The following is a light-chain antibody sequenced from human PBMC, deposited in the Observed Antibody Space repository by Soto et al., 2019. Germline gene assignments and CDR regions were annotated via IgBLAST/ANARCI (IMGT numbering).Light chain of an antibody. CDR2: EVS. CDR1: SSDVGGYNY. CDR3: SSYTSSSTYV. V-gene: IGLV2-14*01. J-gene: IGLJ1*01. Sequence: QSALTQPASVSASPGQSITISCTGTSSDVGGYNYVSWYQEHPDKAPKLIIYEVSNRPSGVSNRFSGSKSGNTASLTISGLQAEDEADYYCSSYTSSSTYVFGTGTKVTVL.